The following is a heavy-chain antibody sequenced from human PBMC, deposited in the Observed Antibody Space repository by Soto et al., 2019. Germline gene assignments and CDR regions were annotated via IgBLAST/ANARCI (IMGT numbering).Heavy chain of an antibody. V-gene: IGHV1-2*02. CDR2: VNPNSGGT. D-gene: IGHD4-17*01. CDR1: GYTFTAYY. CDR3: ARGASHYGDYGGVDY. J-gene: IGHJ4*02. Sequence: QVQLVQSGAEVGKPGASVKVSCEASGYTFTAYYIHWVRQAPGQGPEWMGWVNPNSGGTNYAQKCQGRVTWTRDTSNSTAYMELTRLRSDDTAVYYCARGASHYGDYGGVDYWGQGTLLTVSS.